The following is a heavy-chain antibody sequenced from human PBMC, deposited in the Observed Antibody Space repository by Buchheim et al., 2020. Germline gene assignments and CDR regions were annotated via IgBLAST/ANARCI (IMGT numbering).Heavy chain of an antibody. D-gene: IGHD5-12*01. V-gene: IGHV4-34*01. CDR1: GGSFSGYY. J-gene: IGHJ4*02. CDR3: ARFGGYSGYDLDSGDSLFDY. CDR2: INHSGST. Sequence: QVQLQQWGAGLLKPSETLSLTCAVYGGSFSGYYWSWIRQPPGKGLEWIGEINHSGSTNYNPSLKSRVTISVDTSKNQFSLKLSSVTAADTAVYYCARFGGYSGYDLDSGDSLFDYWGQGTL.